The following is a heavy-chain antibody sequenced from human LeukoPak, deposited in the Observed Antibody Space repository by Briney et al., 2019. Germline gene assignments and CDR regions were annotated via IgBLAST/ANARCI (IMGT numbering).Heavy chain of an antibody. CDR3: ARDPHSSFYDSGVDVFDI. D-gene: IGHD3-10*01. Sequence: SGTLSLTCTVSGGYISSYYWSWIRQPPGKGLEWIGYIYYSGSTNYNPSLESRVTILVDTSKNQFSLKLTSVTAADTAVYYCARDPHSSFYDSGVDVFDIWGQGTMVTVSS. J-gene: IGHJ3*02. CDR2: IYYSGST. V-gene: IGHV4-59*01. CDR1: GGYISSYY.